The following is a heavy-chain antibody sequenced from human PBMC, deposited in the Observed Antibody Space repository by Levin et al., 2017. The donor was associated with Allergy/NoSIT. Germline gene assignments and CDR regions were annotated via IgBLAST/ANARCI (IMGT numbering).Heavy chain of an antibody. V-gene: IGHV3-9*01. J-gene: IGHJ3*02. D-gene: IGHD5-18*01. CDR2: ISANSGTI. CDR3: TRALRYSYGFTDAFDI. Sequence: SGGSLRLSCAASGFTFDDYALHWVRQAPGKGLEWVSGISANSGTIAYADSVKGRFTISRDSAKKSLYVQMNSLRVEDTALYFCTRALRYSYGFTDAFDIWGQGTMVTVSS. CDR1: GFTFDDYA.